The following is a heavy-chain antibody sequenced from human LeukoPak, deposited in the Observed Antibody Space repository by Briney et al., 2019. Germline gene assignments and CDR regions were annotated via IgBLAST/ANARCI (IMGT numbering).Heavy chain of an antibody. CDR1: GGSISSYY. CDR2: IYYSGST. Sequence: SETLSLTCTVSGGSISSYYWSWIRQPPGKGLEWIGYIYYSGSTNYNPSLKSRVTISVDTSKNQFSLKLSSVTAADTAVYYCARDSPYYYGSGSAIYYMDVWGKGTTVTISS. V-gene: IGHV4-59*01. J-gene: IGHJ6*03. D-gene: IGHD3-10*01. CDR3: ARDSPYYYGSGSAIYYMDV.